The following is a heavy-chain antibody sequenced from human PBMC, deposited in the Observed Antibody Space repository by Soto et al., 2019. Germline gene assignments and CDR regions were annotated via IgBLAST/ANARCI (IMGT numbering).Heavy chain of an antibody. V-gene: IGHV4-59*12. J-gene: IGHJ5*02. D-gene: IGHD6-13*01. Sequence: PSETLSLTCTVSGGSISSYYWSWIRQPPGKGLEWIGYIYYSGSTNYNPSLKSRVTISVDTSKNQFSLKLSSVTAADTAVYYCAREFKVLGWFDPWGQGTPVTVSS. CDR2: IYYSGST. CDR3: AREFKVLGWFDP. CDR1: GGSISSYY.